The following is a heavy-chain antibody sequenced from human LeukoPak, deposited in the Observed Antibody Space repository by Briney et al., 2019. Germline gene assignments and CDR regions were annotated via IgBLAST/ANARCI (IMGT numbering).Heavy chain of an antibody. Sequence: TSETLSLTCAVYGVSFSGYYWSWIRQPPGKGLEWIGEINHSGSTNYNPSLKSRVTISVDTSKNQFSLKLSSVTAADTAVYYCASQRVWGSYRLYFDYWGQGTLVTVSS. V-gene: IGHV4-34*01. CDR3: ASQRVWGSYRLYFDY. CDR2: INHSGST. D-gene: IGHD3-16*02. CDR1: GVSFSGYY. J-gene: IGHJ4*02.